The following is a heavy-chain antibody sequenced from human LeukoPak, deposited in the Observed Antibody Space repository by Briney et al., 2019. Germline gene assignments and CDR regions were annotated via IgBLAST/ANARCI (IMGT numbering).Heavy chain of an antibody. CDR1: GYTFSNYP. D-gene: IGHD6-19*01. CDR3: AKHVWTSVWFFDY. CDR2: ISGSGGQK. V-gene: IGHV3-23*01. J-gene: IGHJ4*02. Sequence: SGGSLRLSCAASGYTFSNYPLSWVRHAPGKGLEWVSLISGSGGQKDYADSVEGRFTISRDNSRNTLNLQMNSLKAEDTAVYYCAKHVWTSVWFFDYWGQGTLVTVSS.